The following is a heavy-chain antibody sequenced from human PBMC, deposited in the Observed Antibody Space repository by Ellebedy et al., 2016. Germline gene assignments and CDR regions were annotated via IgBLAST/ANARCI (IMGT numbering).Heavy chain of an antibody. Sequence: GESLKTSCAASGFTVSSSWVSWVRQSPGKGLEWVSLTSPGGAMHYADSVKGRFTISRDNSKNTLYLQMNSLRAEDTAVYYCARRYCSGGSCPFDYWGQGTLVTVSS. CDR3: ARRYCSGGSCPFDY. D-gene: IGHD2-15*01. CDR2: TSPGGAM. CDR1: GFTVSSSW. J-gene: IGHJ4*02. V-gene: IGHV3-53*01.